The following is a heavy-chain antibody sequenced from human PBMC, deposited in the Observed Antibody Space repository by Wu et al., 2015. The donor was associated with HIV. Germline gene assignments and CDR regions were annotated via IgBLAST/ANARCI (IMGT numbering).Heavy chain of an antibody. CDR3: ARDGDGYSGYDNYYYYGMDV. CDR1: GYTFKSYT. Sequence: QVQLVQSGAEVKKPGSSVKVSCKASGYTFKSYTVTWVRQAPGQGLEWMGRIITLFGTTNYAQKFQGRVTITADDFTSTSYMELTRLRSEDTAVYYCARDGDGYSGYDNYYYYGMDVWGQGTTVTVSS. CDR2: IITLFGTT. V-gene: IGHV1-69*13. D-gene: IGHD5-12*01. J-gene: IGHJ6*02.